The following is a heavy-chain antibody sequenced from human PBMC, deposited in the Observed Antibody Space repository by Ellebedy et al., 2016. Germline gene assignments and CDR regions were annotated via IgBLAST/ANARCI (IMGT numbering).Heavy chain of an antibody. V-gene: IGHV3-30-3*01. J-gene: IGHJ5*02. CDR2: ISYDGSNK. CDR3: AREIHLIVGATWFDP. CDR1: GFTFSSYA. D-gene: IGHD1-26*01. Sequence: GGSLRLXCAASGFTFSSYAMHWVRQAPGKGLEWVAVISYDGSNKYYADSVKGRFTISRDNSKNTLYLQMKSLRAEDTAVYYCAREIHLIVGATWFDPWGQGTLVTVSS.